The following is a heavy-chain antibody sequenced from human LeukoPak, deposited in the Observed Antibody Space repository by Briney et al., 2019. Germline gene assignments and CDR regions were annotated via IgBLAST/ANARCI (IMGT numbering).Heavy chain of an antibody. Sequence: ASVKVSCKASGYTFTSFYMHWVRQAPGQGLEWMGVINPSGGSTSYAQKSQGRVTMTRDTSTSTVYMELSSLRSGDTAVYYCARDDNGDNWFGPWGQGTLVTVSS. D-gene: IGHD4-17*01. V-gene: IGHV1-46*01. CDR2: INPSGGST. J-gene: IGHJ5*02. CDR3: ARDDNGDNWFGP. CDR1: GYTFTSFY.